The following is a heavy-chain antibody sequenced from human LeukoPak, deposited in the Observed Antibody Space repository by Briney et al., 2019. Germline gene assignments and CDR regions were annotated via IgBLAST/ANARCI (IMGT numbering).Heavy chain of an antibody. J-gene: IGHJ4*02. CDR1: GFTFSAHY. CDR2: ISNDGITI. Sequence: PGGALRLSCAASGFTFSAHYMSWIRQAPGKGLEWVSYISNDGITINYADSVKGRFTVSRDNAKNSLYLQMNSLRVEDTAVNYCVRTARLSDYWGQGTLVTVSS. CDR3: VRTARLSDY. D-gene: IGHD6-6*01. V-gene: IGHV3-11*04.